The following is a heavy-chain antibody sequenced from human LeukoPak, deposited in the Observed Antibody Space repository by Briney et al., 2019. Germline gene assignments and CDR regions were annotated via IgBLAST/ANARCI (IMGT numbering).Heavy chain of an antibody. CDR1: GGTFSSYA. D-gene: IGHD1-26*01. CDR2: VIPIFGTA. CDR3: ARGGSYPQFYFDC. J-gene: IGHJ4*02. Sequence: GASVKVSCKASGGTFSSYAISWVRQAPGQGLEWMGGVIPIFGTANYAQKFQGRVTITTDESTSTAYMELSSLRSEDTAVYYCARGGSYPQFYFDCWGQGTLVTVSS. V-gene: IGHV1-69*05.